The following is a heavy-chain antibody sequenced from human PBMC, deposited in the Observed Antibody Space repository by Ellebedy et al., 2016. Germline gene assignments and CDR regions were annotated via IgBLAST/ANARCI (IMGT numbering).Heavy chain of an antibody. CDR2: IYYSGST. Sequence: SETLSLXXTVSGGSISSGGYYWSWIRQHPGKGLEWIGYIYYSGSTYYNPSLKSRVTISVDTSKNQFSLKLSSVTAADTAVYYCARAQEGYFDLWGRGTLVTVSS. CDR1: GGSISSGGYY. V-gene: IGHV4-31*03. J-gene: IGHJ2*01. CDR3: ARAQEGYFDL.